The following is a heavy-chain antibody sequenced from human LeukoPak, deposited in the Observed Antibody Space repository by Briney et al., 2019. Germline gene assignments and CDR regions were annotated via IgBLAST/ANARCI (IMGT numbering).Heavy chain of an antibody. J-gene: IGHJ4*02. CDR1: GGSISSYY. D-gene: IGHD5-12*01. CDR3: ARGRGQRWLHVDY. CDR2: IYYSGST. V-gene: IGHV4-59*12. Sequence: PSETLSLTCTVSGGSISSYYWSWIRQPPGKGLEWIGYIYYSGSTNYNPSLKSRVTISVDMSKNQFSLKLSSVTAADTAVYYCARGRGQRWLHVDYWGQGTLVTVSS.